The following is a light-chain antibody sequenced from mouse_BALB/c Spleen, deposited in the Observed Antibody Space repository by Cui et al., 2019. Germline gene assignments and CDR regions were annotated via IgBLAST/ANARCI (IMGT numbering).Light chain of an antibody. J-gene: IGKJ1*01. Sequence: DIVMTQSHKFMSTSAGDRVSITCKASQDVGTAVAWYQQKPGQSPKLLIYGASTRHTGVPDRFTGSGSGTDFTLTISNVQSEDLADYFCQQYSSYPLTFGGGTKLEIK. CDR2: GAS. CDR1: QDVGTA. CDR3: QQYSSYPLT. V-gene: IGKV6-23*01.